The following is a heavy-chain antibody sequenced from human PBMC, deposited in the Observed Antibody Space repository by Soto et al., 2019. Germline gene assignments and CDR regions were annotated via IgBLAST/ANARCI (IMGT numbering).Heavy chain of an antibody. CDR2: IYVTGAV. CDR1: GAALNSGNYY. Sequence: SETLSLTCSVSGAALNSGNYYWSWIRQVPGKGLEWIGHIYVTGAVDYNPSLRDRITISQDTSERQFSLNLRLVTAADTAVYYCARLRIAPNNYKWFDHWGQGTLVTVFS. D-gene: IGHD1-20*01. J-gene: IGHJ5*02. V-gene: IGHV4-31*03. CDR3: ARLRIAPNNYKWFDH.